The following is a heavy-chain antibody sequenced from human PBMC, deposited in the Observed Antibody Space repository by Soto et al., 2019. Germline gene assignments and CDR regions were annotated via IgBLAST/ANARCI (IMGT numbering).Heavy chain of an antibody. V-gene: IGHV3-23*01. Sequence: GSLRLSCAASGFTFSSYAMSWVRQAPGKGLEWVSAISGSGGSTYYADSVKGRFTISRDNSKNTLYLQMNSLRAEDTAVYYCAKPGDDSSGYPLVFFDYWGQGTLVTVSS. CDR1: GFTFSSYA. J-gene: IGHJ4*02. CDR3: AKPGDDSSGYPLVFFDY. D-gene: IGHD3-22*01. CDR2: ISGSGGST.